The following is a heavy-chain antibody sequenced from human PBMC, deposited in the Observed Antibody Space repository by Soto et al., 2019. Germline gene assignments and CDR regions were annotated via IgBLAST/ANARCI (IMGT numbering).Heavy chain of an antibody. CDR2: IYWDDDE. CDR3: AHSRNLNTEDAQVGDFDY. D-gene: IGHD3-16*01. V-gene: IGHV2-5*02. CDR1: GFSLNTYGEG. Sequence: QITLKESGPTQVKPTQTLTLTFSFSGFSLNTYGEGLCWVRQPPGEALEWLALIYWDDDERYSPSLKIRLTITKDPSKKQVVLIMTNMYPVDTSTYYCAHSRNLNTEDAQVGDFDYWGQGTLVTVSS. J-gene: IGHJ4*02.